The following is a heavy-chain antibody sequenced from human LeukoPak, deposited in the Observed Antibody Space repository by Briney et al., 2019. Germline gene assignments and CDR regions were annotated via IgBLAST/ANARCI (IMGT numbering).Heavy chain of an antibody. D-gene: IGHD5-12*01. CDR2: ISGSGGST. V-gene: IGHV3-23*01. CDR1: GFTFSSYG. CDR3: AKDIVATVSPPNWFDP. J-gene: IGHJ5*02. Sequence: GGTLRLSCAASGFTFSSYGMSWVRQAPGKGLEWVSAISGSGGSTYYADSVKGRFTTSRDNSKNTLYLQMNSLRAEDTAVYYCAKDIVATVSPPNWFDPWGQGTLVTVSS.